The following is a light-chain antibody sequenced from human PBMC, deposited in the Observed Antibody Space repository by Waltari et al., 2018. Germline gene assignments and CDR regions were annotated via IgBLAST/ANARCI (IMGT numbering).Light chain of an antibody. J-gene: IGLJ2*01. CDR1: SSDVGTYNY. CDR2: DVS. Sequence: QSALTQPASVSGSPGQSITISCTGTSSDVGTYNYVSWYQQNPGKAPKLMIFDVSMRPSGVSNRFSCSKSGNTACLTISGLQAEDEADYYCSSYISSSTLELFGGGTSLTVL. CDR3: SSYISSSTLEL. V-gene: IGLV2-14*03.